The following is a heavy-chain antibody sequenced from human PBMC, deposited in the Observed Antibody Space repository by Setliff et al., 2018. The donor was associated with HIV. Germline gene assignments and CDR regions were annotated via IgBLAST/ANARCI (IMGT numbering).Heavy chain of an antibody. Sequence: SETLSLTCTVSGASSIYFWGWIRQPPGKGLEWIGSVYYSGSTYYNPSLKSRVTISMDTSKDQFSLKLNSVTAADTAVYYCAKDRSGSYRTFDYWGQGSLVTVSS. CDR3: AKDRSGSYRTFDY. CDR2: VYYSGST. J-gene: IGHJ4*02. V-gene: IGHV4-39*07. D-gene: IGHD1-26*01. CDR1: GASSIYF.